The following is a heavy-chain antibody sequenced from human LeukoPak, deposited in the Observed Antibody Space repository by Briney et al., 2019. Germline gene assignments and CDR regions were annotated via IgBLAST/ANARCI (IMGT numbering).Heavy chain of an antibody. Sequence: PGGSLRLSCVGSGFTFRSHAMSWVRQAPEKGLEFVSGIYENGGTTYYADSVKGRFSISRDNSKNTLYLQMNSLRAEDTAVYYCARAIRGYSYVLDYWGQGTLVTVSS. CDR3: ARAIRGYSYVLDY. D-gene: IGHD5-18*01. CDR2: IYENGGTT. J-gene: IGHJ4*02. CDR1: GFTFRSHA. V-gene: IGHV3-23*01.